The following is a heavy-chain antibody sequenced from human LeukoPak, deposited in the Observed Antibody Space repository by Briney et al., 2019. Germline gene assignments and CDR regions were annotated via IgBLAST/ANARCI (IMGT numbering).Heavy chain of an antibody. D-gene: IGHD3-22*01. CDR3: ASSSWNYYDSSGYPKAFDY. Sequence: PGGSLRLSCAASGFTVSSNYMSWVRQAPGKGLEWVSVIYSGGSTYYADSVKGRFTISRDNSKNTLYLQMSSLRAEDTAVYYCASSSWNYYDSSGYPKAFDYWGQGTLVTVSS. J-gene: IGHJ4*02. CDR1: GFTVSSNY. V-gene: IGHV3-66*02. CDR2: IYSGGST.